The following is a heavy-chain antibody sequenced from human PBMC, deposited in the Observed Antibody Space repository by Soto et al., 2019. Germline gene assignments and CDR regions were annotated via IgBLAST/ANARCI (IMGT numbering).Heavy chain of an antibody. J-gene: IGHJ6*02. Sequence: QVQLVQSGAEVKKPGSSVKVSCKASGGTFSSYAISWVRQAPGQGLEWMGGIIPIFGTANYAQKFQGRVTITTDESTSTAYMELSSLRPEDTAVYYCARGGVVRGVSSYYGMDVWGQGTTVTVSS. V-gene: IGHV1-69*01. CDR2: IIPIFGTA. CDR3: ARGGVVRGVSSYYGMDV. D-gene: IGHD3-10*01. CDR1: GGTFSSYA.